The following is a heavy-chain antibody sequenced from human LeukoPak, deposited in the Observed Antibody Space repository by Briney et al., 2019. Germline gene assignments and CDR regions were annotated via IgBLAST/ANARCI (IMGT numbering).Heavy chain of an antibody. CDR1: GGSFSGYY. V-gene: IGHV4-34*01. Sequence: PSETLSLTCAVYGGSFSGYYWSWIRQPPGKGLEWIGEINHSGSTNYNPSLKSRVTISVDTSKNQFSLKLSSVTAADTAVYYCARGPVTTELTALWGQGTLVTVSS. CDR3: ARGPVTTELTAL. J-gene: IGHJ4*02. CDR2: INHSGST. D-gene: IGHD4-17*01.